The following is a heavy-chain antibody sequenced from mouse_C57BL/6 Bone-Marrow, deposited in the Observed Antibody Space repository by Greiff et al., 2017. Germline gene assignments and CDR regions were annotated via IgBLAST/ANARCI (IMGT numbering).Heavy chain of an antibody. CDR3: ARRGFYYGSRGYFDV. CDR1: GFTFSSYG. CDR2: ISSGGSYT. D-gene: IGHD1-1*01. Sequence: EVQLVESGGDLVKPGGSLKLSCAASGFTFSSYGMSWVRQTPDKRLEWVATISSGGSYTYSPDSVKGRFTISRDNAKNTLYLQMSSLKSEDTAMYYCARRGFYYGSRGYFDVWGTGTTVTVSS. J-gene: IGHJ1*03. V-gene: IGHV5-6*01.